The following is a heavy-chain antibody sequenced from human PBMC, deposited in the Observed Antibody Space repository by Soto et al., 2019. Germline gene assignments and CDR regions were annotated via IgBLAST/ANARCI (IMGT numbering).Heavy chain of an antibody. J-gene: IGHJ5*02. CDR3: ARGCSGGSCYSGPNWFDP. V-gene: IGHV5-51*01. Sequence: EVQLVQSGAEVKKPGESLKISCKGSGYSFTSYWIGWVRQMPGKGLEWMGIIYPGDSDTRYSPSFQGQVTISADKSISTAYLQWSSLKASDPAMYYCARGCSGGSCYSGPNWFDPWGQGTLVTVSS. CDR1: GYSFTSYW. CDR2: IYPGDSDT. D-gene: IGHD2-15*01.